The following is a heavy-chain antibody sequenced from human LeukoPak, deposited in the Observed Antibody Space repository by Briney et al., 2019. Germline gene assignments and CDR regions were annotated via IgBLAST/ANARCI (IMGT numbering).Heavy chain of an antibody. V-gene: IGHV3-48*03. Sequence: GGSLRLSCAASGFTFSSYEMNWVRQAPGKGLEWVSYISSSGSTIYYADSVKGRFTISRDNAKNSLYLQMNSLRAEDTAVYYCARDGLYYYDSSGHFDYWGQGTLDTVSS. CDR2: ISSSGSTI. CDR1: GFTFSSYE. J-gene: IGHJ4*02. D-gene: IGHD3-22*01. CDR3: ARDGLYYYDSSGHFDY.